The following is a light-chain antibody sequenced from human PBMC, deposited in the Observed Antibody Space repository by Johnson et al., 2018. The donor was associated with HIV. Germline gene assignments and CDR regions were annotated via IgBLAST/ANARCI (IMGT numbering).Light chain of an antibody. CDR1: SSNIGNNY. CDR2: ENN. J-gene: IGLJ1*01. CDR3: GTWDSSLSAGPLYV. V-gene: IGLV1-51*02. Sequence: SVLTQPPSVSAAPGQKVTISCSGSSSNIGNNYVSWYQQLPGTAPKLLIYENNKRPSGIPDRFSGSKSGPSATLGLTGLQTGDEADYYCGTWDSSLSAGPLYVFGTGTKVTVL.